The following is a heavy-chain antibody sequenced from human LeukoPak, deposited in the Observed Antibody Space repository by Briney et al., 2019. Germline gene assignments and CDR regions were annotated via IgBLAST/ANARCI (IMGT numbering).Heavy chain of an antibody. D-gene: IGHD1-1*01. J-gene: IGHJ4*02. CDR2: INPSGGST. CDR3: ARWGLETNDLDH. CDR1: GYTFTSYY. V-gene: IGHV1-46*01. Sequence: ASVKVSCKASGYTFTSYYMHWARQAPGQGLEWMGIINPSGGSTSYAQKFQGRVTMTRDASTSTVYMELSSLRSEDTAVYYCARWGLETNDLDHWGQGTLVTVSS.